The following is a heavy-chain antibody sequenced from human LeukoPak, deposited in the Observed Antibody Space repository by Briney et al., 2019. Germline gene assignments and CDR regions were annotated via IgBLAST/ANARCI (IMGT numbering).Heavy chain of an antibody. CDR1: GFTFSSYA. CDR2: ISGSGGNT. D-gene: IGHD3-10*01. V-gene: IGHV3-23*01. CDR3: ARAGRDPRWFDP. Sequence: GGSLRLSCAASGFTFSSYAMSWVRQAPGKGLEWVSAISGSGGNTYFADSVKGRFTISRDNSKNTLYLQMNSLRAEDTAVYYCARAGRDPRWFDPWGQGTLVTVSS. J-gene: IGHJ5*02.